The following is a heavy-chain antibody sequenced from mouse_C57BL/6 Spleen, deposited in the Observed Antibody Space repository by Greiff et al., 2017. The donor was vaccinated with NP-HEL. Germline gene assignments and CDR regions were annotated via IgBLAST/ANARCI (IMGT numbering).Heavy chain of an antibody. CDR2: IDPSDSYT. CDR3: ARLYGSSASYYFDY. CDR1: GYTFTSYW. J-gene: IGHJ2*01. Sequence: QVQLQQPGAELVKPGASVKLSCKASGYTFTSYWMQWVKQRPGQGLEWIGEIDPSDSYTNYNQKFKGKATLTVDTSSSTAYMQLSSLTSEDSAVYYCARLYGSSASYYFDYWGQGTTLTVAS. D-gene: IGHD1-1*01. V-gene: IGHV1-50*01.